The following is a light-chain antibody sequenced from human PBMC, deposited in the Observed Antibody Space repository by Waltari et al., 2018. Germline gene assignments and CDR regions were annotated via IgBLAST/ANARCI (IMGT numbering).Light chain of an antibody. V-gene: IGLV1-44*01. CDR1: SSNIGTNT. CDR2: SHN. Sequence: QSVLTQPPSASGTPGQRVTISCSGSSSNIGTNTVNWYQQLPGTAPQLLIYSHNQAPSGVPDRFSGSKSGTSASLAISWLQSEDEADYYCAAWDDSLNGPLFGGGTKLTVL. J-gene: IGLJ2*01. CDR3: AAWDDSLNGPL.